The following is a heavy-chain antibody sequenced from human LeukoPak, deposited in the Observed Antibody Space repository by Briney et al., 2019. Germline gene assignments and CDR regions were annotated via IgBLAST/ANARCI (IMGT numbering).Heavy chain of an antibody. CDR1: LYTFTSYD. J-gene: IGHJ3*02. CDR2: MNTNSGNT. CDR3: ARGAVAVTDAFDI. Sequence: ASVKVSCKASLYTFTSYDINLVRQATGQALEWMGWMNTNSGNTGYAQKFQGRVTTTRNTSISTAYMELSSLRSEDTAVYYCARGAVAVTDAFDIWGQGTMVTASS. V-gene: IGHV1-8*01. D-gene: IGHD6-19*01.